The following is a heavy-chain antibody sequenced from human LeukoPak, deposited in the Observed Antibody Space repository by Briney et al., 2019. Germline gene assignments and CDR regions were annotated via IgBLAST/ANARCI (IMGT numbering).Heavy chain of an antibody. Sequence: GGSLRLSCAASGFTFSTYSMNWVRQAPGKGLEWVSSISSSSRHIYYADSVKGRFTISRDNAKNSLYLQMNSLRAEDTAVYYCARDLRYSSGWSTLYYYYYMDVWGKGTTVTVSS. V-gene: IGHV3-21*01. CDR3: ARDLRYSSGWSTLYYYYYMDV. CDR2: ISSSSRHI. CDR1: GFTFSTYS. D-gene: IGHD6-19*01. J-gene: IGHJ6*03.